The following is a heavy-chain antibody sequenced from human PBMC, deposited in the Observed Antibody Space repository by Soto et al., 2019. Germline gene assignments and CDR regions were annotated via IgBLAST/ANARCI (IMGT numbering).Heavy chain of an antibody. V-gene: IGHV6-1*01. J-gene: IGHJ6*03. CDR2: TYYRSKWYN. D-gene: IGHD2-15*01. Sequence: SQTLSLTCAISGDSVSSNSAAWNWIRQSPSRGLEWLGRTYYRSKWYNDYAVSVKSRITINPDTSKNQFSLEVNSVTPEDTAVYYCALGLGFDLYYYMDVWGKGTTVTVSS. CDR3: ALGLGFDLYYYMDV. CDR1: GDSVSSNSAA.